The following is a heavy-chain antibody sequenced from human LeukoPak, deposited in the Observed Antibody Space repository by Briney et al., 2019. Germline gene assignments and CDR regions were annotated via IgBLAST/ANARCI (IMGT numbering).Heavy chain of an antibody. CDR3: ARGIALYYYDSSGI. Sequence: GGSLRLSCAASGFTFSSYAMHWVRQAPGKGLEWVAVISYDGSNKYYADSVKGRFTISRDNSKNTLYLQMNSLRAEDTAVYYCARGIALYYYDSSGIWGQGGLVSVSS. J-gene: IGHJ4*02. CDR2: ISYDGSNK. CDR1: GFTFSSYA. V-gene: IGHV3-30-3*01. D-gene: IGHD3-22*01.